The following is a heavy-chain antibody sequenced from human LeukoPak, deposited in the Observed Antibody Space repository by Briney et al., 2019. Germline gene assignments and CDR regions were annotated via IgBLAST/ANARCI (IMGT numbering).Heavy chain of an antibody. CDR1: GGSFSGYY. V-gene: IGHV4-34*01. J-gene: IGHJ5*02. CDR2: INHSGST. D-gene: IGHD3-3*01. Sequence: PSETLSLTCAVYGGSFSGYYWSWIRQPPGKGLEWIGEINHSGSTNYNPSLKSRVTISVDTSKNQFSLKLSSVTAADTVVYYCARCNRITIFGVVTQYNWFDPWGQGTLVTVSS. CDR3: ARCNRITIFGVVTQYNWFDP.